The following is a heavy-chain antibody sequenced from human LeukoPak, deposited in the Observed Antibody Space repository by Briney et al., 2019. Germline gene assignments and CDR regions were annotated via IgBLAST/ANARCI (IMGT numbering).Heavy chain of an antibody. Sequence: ASVKVSCKASGYTFSAYYMHWVRQAPGQGLEWMGWINPNSGATKYAQKFQGRVTMTRDTSISTAYMELSRLRSDDTAVYYCARAVGLVVPAAILYWGQGTLVTVSS. V-gene: IGHV1-2*02. CDR2: INPNSGAT. J-gene: IGHJ4*02. CDR3: ARAVGLVVPAAILY. CDR1: GYTFSAYY. D-gene: IGHD2-2*01.